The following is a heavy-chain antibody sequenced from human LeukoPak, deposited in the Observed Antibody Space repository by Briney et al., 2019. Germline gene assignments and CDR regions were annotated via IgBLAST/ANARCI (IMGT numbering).Heavy chain of an antibody. V-gene: IGHV4-59*08. J-gene: IGHJ4*02. D-gene: IGHD3-3*02. CDR2: LYYSGTT. CDR3: ARHLRSFPDY. CDR1: GDSIRSYY. Sequence: PSETLSLTCTFSGDSIRSYYWSWIRQPRGKGLEWLGYLYYSGTTNYNPSLKSRLNMSLDTSKRHLSLRLTSVSAADTAVYYCARHLRSFPDYWGQGTLVTVSS.